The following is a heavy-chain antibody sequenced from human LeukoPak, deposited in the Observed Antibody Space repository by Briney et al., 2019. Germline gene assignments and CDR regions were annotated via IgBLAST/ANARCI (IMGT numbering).Heavy chain of an antibody. CDR2: IYHSGST. CDR1: GYSISSGYY. J-gene: IGHJ4*02. V-gene: IGHV4-38-2*01. D-gene: IGHD6-19*01. CDR3: ARQSGHSSGWPFDY. Sequence: SETLSLTCAVSGYSISSGYYWGWIRQPPGKGLEWIGSIYHSGSTYYNPSLKSRVTISVDTSKNQFSLKLSSVTAADTAVYYCARQSGHSSGWPFDYWGQGTLVTVSS.